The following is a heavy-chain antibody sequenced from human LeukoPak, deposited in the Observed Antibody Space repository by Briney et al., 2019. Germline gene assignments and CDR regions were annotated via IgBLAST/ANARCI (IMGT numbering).Heavy chain of an antibody. J-gene: IGHJ4*02. CDR3: ARGYGSSGWTIFDY. CDR2: IYTSGST. CDR1: GGSIRSYY. Sequence: PSETLSLTCTVSGGSIRSYYWSWIRQPDGKGLEWIGRIYTSGSTNYNPSLKSRVTMSVDTSKNQFSLKLSSVTAADTAVYYCARGYGSSGWTIFDYWGQGTLVTVSS. D-gene: IGHD6-19*01. V-gene: IGHV4-4*07.